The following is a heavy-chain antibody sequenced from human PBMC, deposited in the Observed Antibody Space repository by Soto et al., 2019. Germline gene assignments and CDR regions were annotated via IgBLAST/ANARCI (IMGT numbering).Heavy chain of an antibody. D-gene: IGHD7-27*01. V-gene: IGHV3-23*01. J-gene: IGHJ4*02. CDR3: AKGDLLTGVAHFDY. Sequence: GGSLRLSCAASGFSLSDYAMNWVRQAPGKGLEWVATLSGSLDTAFYADSVKGRFTISRDNSENTLFLQMDSLRAEDTAVYYCAKGDLLTGVAHFDYWGQGTLVTVSS. CDR2: LSGSLDTA. CDR1: GFSLSDYA.